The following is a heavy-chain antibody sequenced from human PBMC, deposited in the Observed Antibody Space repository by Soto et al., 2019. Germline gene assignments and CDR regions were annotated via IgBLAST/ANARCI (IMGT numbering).Heavy chain of an antibody. J-gene: IGHJ4*02. CDR1: GFTFSSYA. CDR3: AKDREVTTFDY. V-gene: IGHV3-23*01. D-gene: IGHD4-4*01. CDR2: ISGSGGNT. Sequence: EVQLLESGGGLVQPGGSLRLSCAASGFTFSSYAMSWVRQAPGKGLEWVSAISGSGGNTYYADSVKGRFTISKDNSRNTLHLQMNSLRAEATAVYYCAKDREVTTFDYWGQGTLVTVSS.